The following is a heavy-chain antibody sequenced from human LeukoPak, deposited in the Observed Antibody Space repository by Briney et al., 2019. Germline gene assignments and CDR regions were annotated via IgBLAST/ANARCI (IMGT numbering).Heavy chain of an antibody. V-gene: IGHV4-4*07. D-gene: IGHD6-13*01. CDR2: IDSSGTT. Sequence: SETLSLTCTVSGGSFTTYYWSWIRQPAGRGLEWIGHIDSSGTTNYNPSLKSRVTMSTDPSKNQFSLKLSSVTAADTAVYYCARIPYSSRGFDYWGQGTLVTVSS. J-gene: IGHJ4*02. CDR1: GGSFTTYY. CDR3: ARIPYSSRGFDY.